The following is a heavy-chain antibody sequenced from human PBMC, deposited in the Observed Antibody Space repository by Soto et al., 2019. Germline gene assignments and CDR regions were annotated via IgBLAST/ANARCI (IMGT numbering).Heavy chain of an antibody. CDR2: INAGNGNT. D-gene: IGHD2-2*01. CDR3: ARDLRGDCSSTRCYQSARPYYYYGMDV. Sequence: ASVKVSCKASGYTFTSYAMHWVRQAPGQRLEWMGWINAGNGNTKYSQKFQGRVTITRDTSASTAYMELSSLRSEDTAVYYCARDLRGDCSSTRCYQSARPYYYYGMDVWGQGTTVTVSS. V-gene: IGHV1-3*01. CDR1: GYTFTSYA. J-gene: IGHJ6*02.